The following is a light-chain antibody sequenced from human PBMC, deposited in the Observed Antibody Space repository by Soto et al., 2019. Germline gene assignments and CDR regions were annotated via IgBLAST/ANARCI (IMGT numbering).Light chain of an antibody. J-gene: IGKJ5*01. Sequence: ESVLTQSPGTLSLSPGERATLSCRASQSVRSNLAWYQQKPGQAPRLLMYDASTRATGIPARFSGSGSGTDFTLTISSLQSEDFAVYYCQQYNHWRSISFGQGTRLEIK. CDR1: QSVRSN. CDR3: QQYNHWRSIS. V-gene: IGKV3-15*01. CDR2: DAS.